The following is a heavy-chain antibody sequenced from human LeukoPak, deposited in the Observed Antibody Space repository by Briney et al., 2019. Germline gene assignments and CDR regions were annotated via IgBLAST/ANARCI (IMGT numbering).Heavy chain of an antibody. CDR2: ISYDGSNK. CDR1: GFTFSSYA. J-gene: IGHJ4*02. CDR3: ARDARQYYDFWSGYCNY. V-gene: IGHV3-30-3*01. Sequence: GGSLRLSCAASGFTFSSYAMHWVRQAPGKGLEWVAVISYDGSNKYYADSVKGRFTISRDNSKNTLYLQMNSLRAEDTAVYYCARDARQYYDFWSGYCNYWGQGTLVTVSS. D-gene: IGHD3-3*01.